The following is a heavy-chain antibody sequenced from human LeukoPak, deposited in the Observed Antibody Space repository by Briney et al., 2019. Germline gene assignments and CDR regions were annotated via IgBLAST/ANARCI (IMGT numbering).Heavy chain of an antibody. Sequence: GESLEISCKDSGYSFTIYWIGWVRQMPGKGLEWMGIIYPGDSDTRYSPSFQGQVTISADKSISTAYLQWSSLKASDTAMYYCARFDYYDSSGYGDYWGQGTLVTVSS. CDR3: ARFDYYDSSGYGDY. CDR2: IYPGDSDT. CDR1: GYSFTIYW. J-gene: IGHJ4*02. D-gene: IGHD3-22*01. V-gene: IGHV5-51*01.